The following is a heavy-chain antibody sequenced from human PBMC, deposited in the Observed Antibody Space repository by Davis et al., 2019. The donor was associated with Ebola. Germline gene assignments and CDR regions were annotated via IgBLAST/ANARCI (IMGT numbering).Heavy chain of an antibody. V-gene: IGHV4-61*01. D-gene: IGHD2-15*01. Sequence: MPSETLSLTCTVSGGSVSSGSYYWTWIRQPPEKGLEWVGYIYYSGSTNYNPSLKSRVTISVDTSKNQFSLKLSSVTAADTAVCYCARGPLGYCSGGSCDYWGQGTLVTVSS. CDR3: ARGPLGYCSGGSCDY. CDR1: GGSVSSGSYY. J-gene: IGHJ4*02. CDR2: IYYSGST.